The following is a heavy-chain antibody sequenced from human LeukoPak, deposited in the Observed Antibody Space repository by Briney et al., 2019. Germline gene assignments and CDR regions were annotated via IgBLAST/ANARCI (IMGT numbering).Heavy chain of an antibody. CDR2: ISGSGGNT. D-gene: IGHD3-22*01. J-gene: IGHJ4*02. CDR3: AKASVYSINCYDF. V-gene: IGHV3-23*01. CDR1: GLTFSSYA. Sequence: GGSLRLSCAASGLTFSSYAMTWVRQAPAKGLEWVSGISGSGGNTYYADSVKGRFTNSRDNSKNTLYLQMNSLRAEDTAVYYCAKASVYSINCYDFWGQGTLVTVSS.